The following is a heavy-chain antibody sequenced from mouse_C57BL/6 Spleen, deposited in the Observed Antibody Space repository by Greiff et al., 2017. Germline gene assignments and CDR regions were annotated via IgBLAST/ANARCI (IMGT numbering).Heavy chain of an antibody. Sequence: QFQLQQSGAELAKPGASVKLSCKASGYTFPSYWMHWVKPRPGQGLEWIGYINPSSGYTKYNQKFKDKATLTTDKSSSTAYMQLSSLTYEDSAVYYCARRDYSNYFDYWGQGTTRTVSS. D-gene: IGHD2-5*01. CDR1: GYTFPSYW. CDR2: INPSSGYT. V-gene: IGHV1-7*01. CDR3: ARRDYSNYFDY. J-gene: IGHJ2*01.